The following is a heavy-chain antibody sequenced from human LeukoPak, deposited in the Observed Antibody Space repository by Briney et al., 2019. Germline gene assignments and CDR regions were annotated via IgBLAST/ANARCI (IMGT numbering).Heavy chain of an antibody. CDR3: ATEGPSNPYYDSSGEPHFDY. Sequence: ASVKVSCKVSGYTLNELSMHWVRQAPGKGLEWMGGFDTENSETIYAQKFRGRVTMTEDTSTDTAYMELRSLRSEDTAVYYCATEGPSNPYYDSSGEPHFDYWGQGTLVTVSS. D-gene: IGHD3-22*01. V-gene: IGHV1-24*01. CDR1: GYTLNELS. J-gene: IGHJ4*02. CDR2: FDTENSET.